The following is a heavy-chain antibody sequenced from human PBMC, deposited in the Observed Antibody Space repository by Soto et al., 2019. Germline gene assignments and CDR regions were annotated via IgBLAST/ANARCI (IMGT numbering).Heavy chain of an antibody. D-gene: IGHD1-26*01. CDR1: GFIFSSYW. CDR2: INIDGTTV. Sequence: GGSLRLSCAASGFIFSSYWMHWVRQAPGKGLVWLSRINIDGTTVTYADSVKGRFTISRDNAKNTLYLQMNSLRAEDTAVYYCARDLAGYSGSREVPWGQGTLVTVS. J-gene: IGHJ5*02. V-gene: IGHV3-74*01. CDR3: ARDLAGYSGSREVP.